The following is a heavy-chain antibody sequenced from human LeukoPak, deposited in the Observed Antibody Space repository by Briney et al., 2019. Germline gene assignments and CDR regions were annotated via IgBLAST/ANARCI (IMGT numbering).Heavy chain of an antibody. J-gene: IGHJ6*03. CDR1: GYSISSGYY. CDR3: ARIGSTMTRYMDV. D-gene: IGHD2-2*01. Sequence: SETLSLTCTVSGYSISSGYYWGWIRQPPGKGLEWIGSGSTYYNPSLKSRVTISVDTSKNQFSLKLSSVTAADTAVYYCARIGSTMTRYMDVWGKGTTVTVSS. CDR2: SGST. V-gene: IGHV4-38-2*02.